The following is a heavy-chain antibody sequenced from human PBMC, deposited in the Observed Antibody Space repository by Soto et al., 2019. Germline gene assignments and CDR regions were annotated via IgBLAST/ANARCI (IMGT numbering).Heavy chain of an antibody. CDR3: ARDLGVGIVVVPAARTWVNDYGDYDPNYFDY. V-gene: IGHV3-21*01. CDR2: ISSSSSYI. J-gene: IGHJ4*02. D-gene: IGHD2-2*03. CDR1: GFTFSSYS. Sequence: PGGSLRLSCAASGFTFSSYSMNWVRQAPGKGLEWVSSISSSSSYIYYADSVKGRFTISRDNAKNSLYLQMNSLRAEDTAVYYCARDLGVGIVVVPAARTWVNDYGDYDPNYFDYWGQGTLVTVSS.